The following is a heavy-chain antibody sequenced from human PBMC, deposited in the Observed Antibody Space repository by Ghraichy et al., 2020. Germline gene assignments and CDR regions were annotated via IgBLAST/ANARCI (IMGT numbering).Heavy chain of an antibody. Sequence: GGSLRLSCAASGFTFSSSWMSWVRQAPGKGLEWVANIKQDGSEKYYVDSVKGRFTISRDNAKNSLYLQMNSLRAEDTAVYYCARGRVAVAEYYFDYWGQGTLVAVSS. CDR3: ARGRVAVAEYYFDY. CDR2: IKQDGSEK. V-gene: IGHV3-7*01. J-gene: IGHJ4*02. D-gene: IGHD6-19*01. CDR1: GFTFSSSW.